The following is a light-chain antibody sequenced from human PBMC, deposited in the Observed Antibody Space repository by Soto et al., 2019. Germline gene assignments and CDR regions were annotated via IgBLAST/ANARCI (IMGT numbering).Light chain of an antibody. CDR1: QSISSS. CDR3: QQYNKWPPVT. CDR2: GAS. J-gene: IGKJ4*01. V-gene: IGKV3-15*01. Sequence: EILLTQSPGILSLSPGERASLSCGASQSISSSLAWYQPKPGQAPSLLIHGASTRATGIPARFSGGGSGTEFTLTISSLQSEDFALYDCQQYNKWPPVTFGGGTKVDIK.